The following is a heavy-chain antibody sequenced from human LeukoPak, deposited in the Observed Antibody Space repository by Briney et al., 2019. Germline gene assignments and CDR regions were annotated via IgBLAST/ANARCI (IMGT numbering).Heavy chain of an antibody. CDR2: ISSSSSYI. CDR1: GFTFSSYS. V-gene: IGHV3-21*04. D-gene: IGHD5-12*01. Sequence: GGSLRLSCAASGFTFSSYSMNWVRQAPGKGLEGVSSISSSSSYIYYADSVKGRFTISRDNSKNTLYLQMNSLRAEDTAVYYCARDRSGSFHFDYWGQGALVTVSS. J-gene: IGHJ4*02. CDR3: ARDRSGSFHFDY.